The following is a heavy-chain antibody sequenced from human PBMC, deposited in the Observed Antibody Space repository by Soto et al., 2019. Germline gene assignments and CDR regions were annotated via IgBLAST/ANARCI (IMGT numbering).Heavy chain of an antibody. Sequence: GGSLRLSCAASGFTFSSYAMSWVRRAPGKGLEWVSLISGSGAGTYYADSVKCRFTISRDNSNNTLYLQMSSLIGEDTAVYYCAKDYSGYQYYFDYWGQGTLVTVSS. CDR1: GFTFSSYA. V-gene: IGHV3-23*01. D-gene: IGHD5-12*01. J-gene: IGHJ4*02. CDR2: ISGSGAGT. CDR3: AKDYSGYQYYFDY.